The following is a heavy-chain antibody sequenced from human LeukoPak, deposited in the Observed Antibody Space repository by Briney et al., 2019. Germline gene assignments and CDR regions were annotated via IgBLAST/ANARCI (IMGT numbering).Heavy chain of an antibody. Sequence: SETLSLTCTVSGGSISSSNYYWGWIRQPPGKGLEWIGSIYYSGRTYYKPSLKSRVTISVDTSKNQFSLKLSSVTAADTAVYYCASWVATHHSFDYWGQGTLVTVSS. CDR1: GGSISSSNYY. D-gene: IGHD1-26*01. J-gene: IGHJ4*02. V-gene: IGHV4-39*01. CDR2: IYYSGRT. CDR3: ASWVATHHSFDY.